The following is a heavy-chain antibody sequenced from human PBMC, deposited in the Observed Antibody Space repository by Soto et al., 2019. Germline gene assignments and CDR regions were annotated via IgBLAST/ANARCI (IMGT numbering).Heavy chain of an antibody. V-gene: IGHV3-30*18. J-gene: IGHJ1*01. Sequence: PGGSLRLSCAASGFTFSSYGMHWVRQAPGKGLEWVAVISYDGSNKYYADSVKGRFTISRDNSKNTLYLQMNSLRAEDTAVYYCAKAPGIAVAGTPREYFQHWGQGTLVTVSS. CDR2: ISYDGSNK. D-gene: IGHD6-19*01. CDR1: GFTFSSYG. CDR3: AKAPGIAVAGTPREYFQH.